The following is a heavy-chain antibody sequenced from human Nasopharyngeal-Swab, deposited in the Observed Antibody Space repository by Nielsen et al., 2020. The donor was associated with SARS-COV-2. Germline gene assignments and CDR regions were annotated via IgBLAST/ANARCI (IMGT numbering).Heavy chain of an antibody. Sequence: SLKISCAASGFTFDDYAMHWVRQAPGKGLEWVSGISWNSGSIGYADSVKGRFTISRDNAKNSLYLQMNSLRAEDTALYYCAGVLSATYWGQGTPVTVSS. D-gene: IGHD2-8*01. J-gene: IGHJ4*02. CDR3: AGVLSATY. CDR2: ISWNSGSI. V-gene: IGHV3-9*01. CDR1: GFTFDDYA.